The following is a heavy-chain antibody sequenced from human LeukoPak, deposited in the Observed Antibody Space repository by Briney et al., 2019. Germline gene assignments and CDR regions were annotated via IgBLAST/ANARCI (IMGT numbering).Heavy chain of an antibody. CDR3: ARAKDYGDYEFAY. CDR2: IFSGGSR. V-gene: IGHV3-66*01. Sequence: GGSLRLSCGASGFVVSTHYMTWVRQAPGKGLEWVAFIFSGGSRYYADSVKGRFSLSRDNSKNTLNLQMNSLRAEDTAVHYCARAKDYGDYEFAYWGQGTLVTVSS. CDR1: GFVVSTHY. D-gene: IGHD4-17*01. J-gene: IGHJ4*02.